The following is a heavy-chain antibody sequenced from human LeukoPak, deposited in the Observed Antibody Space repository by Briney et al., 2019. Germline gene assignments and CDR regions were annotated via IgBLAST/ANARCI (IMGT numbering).Heavy chain of an antibody. J-gene: IGHJ3*02. CDR2: ISAYNGNT. CDR3: ARYTVQLERLDAFDI. CDR1: GYTFTKYG. V-gene: IGHV1-18*01. D-gene: IGHD1-1*01. Sequence: ASGKVSCKGSGYTFTKYGVSWVRQAPGQELEWMGWISAYNGNTNYAQKLQGRVTMTTDTSTSTAYMELRSLRSDDTAVYYCARYTVQLERLDAFDIWGQGTMVTVSS.